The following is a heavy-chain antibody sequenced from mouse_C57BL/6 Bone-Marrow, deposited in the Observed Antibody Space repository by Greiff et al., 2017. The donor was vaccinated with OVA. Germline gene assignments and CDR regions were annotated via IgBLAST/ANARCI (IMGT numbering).Heavy chain of an antibody. D-gene: IGHD2-5*01. Sequence: QVQLKQSGAELVRPGASVKLSCKASGYTFTDYYINWVKQRPGQGLEWIARIYPGSGNTYYNEKFKGKATLTAEKSSSTAYMQLSSLTSEDSAVYLCARRSKGDAMDYWGQGTSVTVSS. J-gene: IGHJ4*01. CDR2: IYPGSGNT. CDR1: GYTFTDYY. V-gene: IGHV1-76*01. CDR3: ARRSKGDAMDY.